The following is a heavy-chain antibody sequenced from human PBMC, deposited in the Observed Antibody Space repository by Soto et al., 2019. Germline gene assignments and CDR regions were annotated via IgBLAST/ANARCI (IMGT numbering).Heavy chain of an antibody. CDR3: AAAAIPVAGRHPDF. CDR1: GYMFTGFY. D-gene: IGHD6-19*01. Sequence: ASVKVSCKASGYMFTGFYLPWVRQAPGQGLEWMGWINPNNGVTTYAKNFQGRVTMTRDSSISTAYMELSSLRSDATAVYFCAAAAIPVAGRHPDFWGQGTVVTVSS. V-gene: IGHV1-2*02. CDR2: INPNNGVT. J-gene: IGHJ4*02.